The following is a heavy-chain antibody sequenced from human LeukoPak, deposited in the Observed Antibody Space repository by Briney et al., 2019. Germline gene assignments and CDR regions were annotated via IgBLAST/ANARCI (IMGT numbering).Heavy chain of an antibody. V-gene: IGHV3-11*01. D-gene: IGHD3-3*01. CDR3: AGTYYDFWSGYDGMDV. CDR2: ISSSGSTI. J-gene: IGHJ6*02. CDR1: GFTFSDYY. Sequence: GGSLRLSCAASGFTFSDYYMSWIRQAPGKGLEWVSYISSSGSTIYYADSVKGRFTISRDNAKNSLYLQMNSLRAEDTAVYYCAGTYYDFWSGYDGMDVWGQGTTVTVSS.